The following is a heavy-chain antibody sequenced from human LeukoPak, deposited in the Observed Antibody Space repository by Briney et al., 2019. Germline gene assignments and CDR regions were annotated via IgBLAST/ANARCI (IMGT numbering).Heavy chain of an antibody. D-gene: IGHD6-13*01. CDR2: IIPVFGTT. Sequence: SVKVSCKASGGSFSAYIINWVRQAPGQGLEWMGEIIPVFGTTGYAHDFQGRVAFSTDEAKTTVYMEMSSLRYEDTAIYYCARAFQQQLGTELGWLDTWGQGTQVGVSS. V-gene: IGHV1-69*05. J-gene: IGHJ5*02. CDR3: ARAFQQQLGTELGWLDT. CDR1: GGSFSAYI.